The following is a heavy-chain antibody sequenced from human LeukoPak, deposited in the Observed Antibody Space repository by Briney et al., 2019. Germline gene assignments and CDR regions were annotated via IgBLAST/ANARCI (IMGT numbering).Heavy chain of an antibody. J-gene: IGHJ4*02. Sequence: PSETLSLTCTVSNGSMRSYYWSWLRQPPGKGLEWIGYVYNSGSTNYNSSLKTRVTISADMSKNQFSLRLTSVTAADTAVYFCARGYDVLTGVFDYWGQGSLVTVSS. CDR2: VYNSGST. D-gene: IGHD3-9*01. CDR1: NGSMRSYY. CDR3: ARGYDVLTGVFDY. V-gene: IGHV4-59*01.